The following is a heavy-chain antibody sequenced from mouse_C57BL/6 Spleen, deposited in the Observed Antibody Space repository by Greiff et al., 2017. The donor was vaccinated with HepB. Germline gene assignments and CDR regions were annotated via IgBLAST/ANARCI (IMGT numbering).Heavy chain of an antibody. J-gene: IGHJ4*01. D-gene: IGHD1-3*01. V-gene: IGHV1-69*01. CDR2: IEPSDSYT. CDR1: GYTFTSYW. CDR3: ARRGAHRGDAMDY. Sequence: QVQLQQPGAELVMPGASVKLSCKASGYTFTSYWMHWVKQRPGQGLEWIGEIEPSDSYTNYNQKFKGKSTMTVDKSSSTAYMQLSSLTSEDSAVYYWARRGAHRGDAMDYWGQGTSVTVAS.